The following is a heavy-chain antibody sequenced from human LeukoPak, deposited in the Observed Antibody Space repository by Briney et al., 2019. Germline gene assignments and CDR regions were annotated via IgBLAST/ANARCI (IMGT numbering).Heavy chain of an antibody. CDR2: ISQTGSSI. CDR3: AKTPYPYYDFWSGYYNYYYYYMDV. D-gene: IGHD3-3*01. V-gene: IGHV3-11*01. CDR1: GFTFSDHY. Sequence: GGSLRLSCAASGFTFSDHYMSWIRQAPGKGLESIPYISQTGSSIYYADSVEGRFTISRDNSKNTLYLQMNSLRAEDTAVYYCAKTPYPYYDFWSGYYNYYYYYMDVWGKGTTVTVSS. J-gene: IGHJ6*03.